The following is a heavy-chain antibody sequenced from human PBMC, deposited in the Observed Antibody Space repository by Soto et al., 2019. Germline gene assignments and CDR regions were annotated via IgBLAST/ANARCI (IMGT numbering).Heavy chain of an antibody. D-gene: IGHD3-3*01. V-gene: IGHV4-39*01. Sequence: SETLSLTCTVSGGSISSSSYYWGWIRQPPGKGLEWIGSIYYSGSTYYNPSLKSRVTISVDTSKNQFSLKLSSVTAADTAVHYCARRDFWSGYYYDQPYNWFDPWGQGTLVTVSS. CDR3: ARRDFWSGYYYDQPYNWFDP. J-gene: IGHJ5*02. CDR1: GGSISSSSYY. CDR2: IYYSGST.